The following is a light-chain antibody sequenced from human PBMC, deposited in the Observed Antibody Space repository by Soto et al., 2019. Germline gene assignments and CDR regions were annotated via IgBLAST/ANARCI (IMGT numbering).Light chain of an antibody. J-gene: IGKJ5*01. CDR3: KQYNNWPTIT. CDR2: GAS. V-gene: IGKV3-15*01. CDR1: QSVSSN. Sequence: EIVMTQSPATLSVSPGERATLSCRASQSVSSNLAWYQQKTVQAPRLLIYGASTRATGIPARFSGSGSGTECTLPISSLQSEEFAVYYCKQYNNWPTITFGQGTRLEIK.